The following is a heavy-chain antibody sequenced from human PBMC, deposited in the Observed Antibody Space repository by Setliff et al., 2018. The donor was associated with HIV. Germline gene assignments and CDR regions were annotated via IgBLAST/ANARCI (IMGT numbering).Heavy chain of an antibody. Sequence: GSLRLSCAASGFTFSDHYMGWIRQAPGKGLEWISYISFSSSVIYYADSVKGRFTISRDNAKNSLYLQMSTLRVDDTAVYYCTMAPRLASTYGVDVWGQGTTVTVSS. CDR2: ISFSSSVI. CDR1: GFTFSDHY. V-gene: IGHV3-11*01. D-gene: IGHD2-21*01. CDR3: TMAPRLASTYGVDV. J-gene: IGHJ6*02.